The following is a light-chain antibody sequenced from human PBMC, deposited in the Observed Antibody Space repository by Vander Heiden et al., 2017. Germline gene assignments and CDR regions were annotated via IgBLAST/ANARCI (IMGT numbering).Light chain of an antibody. V-gene: IGLV1-40*01. Sequence: QSVLTQPPSVSGAPGQRVTISCTGSSSNIGAGFDVHWYQQLPGTAPKPLIYGNNNRPSGVPDRFSGSKSGTSASLAITGLQAEDEADYYCQSYDSSLSAWVFGGGTKLTVL. CDR2: GNN. J-gene: IGLJ3*02. CDR3: QSYDSSLSAWV. CDR1: SSNIGAGFD.